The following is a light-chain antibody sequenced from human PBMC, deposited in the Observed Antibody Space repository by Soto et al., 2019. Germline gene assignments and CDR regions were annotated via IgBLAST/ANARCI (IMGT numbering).Light chain of an antibody. CDR2: AAS. Sequence: AIQMTQSPSSLSASVGDTVTITCRASQGIRNDLGWYQQKPGKAPNLLIYAASSLQSGVPSRFSGSGSGTDFTLNISSLQPEDFETYYCLQDYNYPRTFGQGTKVDIK. CDR3: LQDYNYPRT. CDR1: QGIRND. V-gene: IGKV1-6*01. J-gene: IGKJ1*01.